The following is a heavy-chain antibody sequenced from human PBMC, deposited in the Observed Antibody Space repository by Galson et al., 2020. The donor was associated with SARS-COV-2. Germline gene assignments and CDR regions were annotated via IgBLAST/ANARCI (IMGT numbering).Heavy chain of an antibody. CDR2: ISYDGSNK. D-gene: IGHD2-21*02. CDR3: AKDYAVGAVTDTP. CDR1: GFTFSSYA. J-gene: IGHJ5*02. V-gene: IGHV3-30*04. Sequence: GESLKISCAASGFTFSSYAMHWVRQAPGKGLEWVAVISYDGSNKYYADSVKGRFTISRDNSKNTLYLQMNSLRAEDTAVYYCAKDYAVGAVTDTPWGQGTLVTVSS.